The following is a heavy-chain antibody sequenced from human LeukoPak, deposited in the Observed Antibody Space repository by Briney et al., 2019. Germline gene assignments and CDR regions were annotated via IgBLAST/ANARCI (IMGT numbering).Heavy chain of an antibody. V-gene: IGHV3-43*02. CDR2: ISGDGGST. J-gene: IGHJ1*01. Sequence: GGSLRLSCAASGFTFDDYAMHWVRQAPGKGLEWVSLISGDGGSTYYADSVKGRFTISRDNSKNSLYLQMNSLRTEDTALYYCAKDNYYDSSGYYWRAEHFQHWGQGTLVTVSS. CDR1: GFTFDDYA. CDR3: AKDNYYDSSGYYWRAEHFQH. D-gene: IGHD3-22*01.